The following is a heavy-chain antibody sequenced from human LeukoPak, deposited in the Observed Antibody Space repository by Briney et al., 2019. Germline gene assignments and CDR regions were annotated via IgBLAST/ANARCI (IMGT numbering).Heavy chain of an antibody. V-gene: IGHV4-39*07. J-gene: IGHJ4*02. CDR3: ARDYYDSSGYFDY. Sequence: SETLSLTCTVSGGSISSSSYYWGWIRQPPGKGLEWIGSIYYSGSTNYNPSLKSRVTISVDTSKNQFSLKLSSVTAADTAVYYCARDYYDSSGYFDYWGQGTLVTVSS. CDR2: IYYSGST. D-gene: IGHD3-22*01. CDR1: GGSISSSSYY.